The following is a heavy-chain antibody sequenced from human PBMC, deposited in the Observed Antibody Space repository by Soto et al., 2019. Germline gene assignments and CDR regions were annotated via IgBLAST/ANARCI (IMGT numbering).Heavy chain of an antibody. Sequence: GASVKVSCKASGGTFSSYTISWVRQAPGQGLEWMGRIIPILGIANYAQKFQGRVTITADKSTSTAYMELSSLRSEDTAVYYCARDRGSSSSPYGWFDPWGQGTLVTVSS. V-gene: IGHV1-69*04. CDR2: IIPILGIA. CDR3: ARDRGSSSSPYGWFDP. D-gene: IGHD6-6*01. J-gene: IGHJ5*02. CDR1: GGTFSSYT.